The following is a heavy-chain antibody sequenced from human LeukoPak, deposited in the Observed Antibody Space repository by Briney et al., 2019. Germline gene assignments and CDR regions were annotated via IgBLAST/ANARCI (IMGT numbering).Heavy chain of an antibody. J-gene: IGHJ4*02. CDR2: ISDSGDYI. V-gene: IGHV3-23*01. CDR3: AKDTSIGKYCTNGVCSPFDY. CDR1: GFTFSSYA. Sequence: GGSLRLSCAGSGFTFSSYAMSWVRQATGQGLEWVSVISDSGDYISYADSVRGRFTISRDNSRNTLYLQMISLRPEDTAVYYCAKDTSIGKYCTNGVCSPFDYWGQGTLVTVSS. D-gene: IGHD2-8*01.